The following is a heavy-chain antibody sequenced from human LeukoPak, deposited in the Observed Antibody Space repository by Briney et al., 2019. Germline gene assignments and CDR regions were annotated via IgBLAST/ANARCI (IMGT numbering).Heavy chain of an antibody. CDR3: ARGGSGSYYNPGDY. Sequence: RTGGSLRLSCAASGFTVSTSHMTWVRQAPGKTLEWVSIIYSGGSTDYADSVKDRFSISRDDYKNTLSLQMTSLRAEDTAVYYCARGGSGSYYNPGDYWGQGTLVTVSS. V-gene: IGHV3-66*01. D-gene: IGHD3-10*01. J-gene: IGHJ4*02. CDR2: IYSGGST. CDR1: GFTVSTSH.